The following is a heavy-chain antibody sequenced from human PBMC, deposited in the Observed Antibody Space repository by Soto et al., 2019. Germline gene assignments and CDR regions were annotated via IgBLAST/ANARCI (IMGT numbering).Heavy chain of an antibody. J-gene: IGHJ6*02. CDR1: GFTFSDHY. V-gene: IGHV3-72*01. CDR2: TRNKANSYTT. CDR3: ARGGWGDGDYYYGMDG. D-gene: IGHD3-10*01. Sequence: EVQLVESGGGLVQPGGSLRLSCAASGFTFSDHYMDWVRQAPGKGLEWVGRTRNKANSYTTEYAASVKGRFTISRDDSKNSLYLQMNSLKTEDTAVYYCARGGWGDGDYYYGMDGWGQGTTVTVSS.